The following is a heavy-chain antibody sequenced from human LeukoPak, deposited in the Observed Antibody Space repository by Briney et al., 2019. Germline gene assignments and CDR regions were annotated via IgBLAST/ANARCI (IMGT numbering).Heavy chain of an antibody. Sequence: GGSLRLSCAASGFTFSFSDIHWVRQASGKGLEWVGHIRSKNNNYATADGASVKGRFTFSRDDSKNTAYIQMNSLKTEDTAVYYCTRHNYDRSGYGAFDIWGQGTMVTVSS. CDR1: GFTFSFSD. CDR2: IRSKNNNYAT. CDR3: TRHNYDRSGYGAFDI. D-gene: IGHD3-22*01. J-gene: IGHJ3*02. V-gene: IGHV3-73*01.